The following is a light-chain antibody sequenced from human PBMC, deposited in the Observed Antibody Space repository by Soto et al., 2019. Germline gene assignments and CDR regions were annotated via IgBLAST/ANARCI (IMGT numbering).Light chain of an antibody. J-gene: IGLJ2*01. V-gene: IGLV1-44*01. CDR1: SSNIGSNT. CDR3: AAWDDSLNAVV. CDR2: SNN. Sequence: QSVLTQPPSASGTPGQRVTIACSGSSSNIGSNTVNWYQQLPGTAPKLLIYSNNQRPSGVPDRFSGSKSGTSASLAISGLQSADEDDYYCAAWDDSLNAVVFGGGTKLTVL.